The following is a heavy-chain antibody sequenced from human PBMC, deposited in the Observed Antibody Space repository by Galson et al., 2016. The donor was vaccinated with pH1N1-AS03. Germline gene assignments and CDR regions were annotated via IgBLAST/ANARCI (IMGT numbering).Heavy chain of an antibody. J-gene: IGHJ4*02. CDR3: ARESNIVETSRLDY. Sequence: SVKVSCKASGYTFNNYAITWLRQAPGQGLEWMGWISGYNWKTNYAQKLQGRITITTDTATTTAYMELTSLGSDDTAMYYCARESNIVETSRLDYWGLGTLVTVSS. D-gene: IGHD2/OR15-2a*01. CDR2: ISGYNWKT. V-gene: IGHV1-18*01. CDR1: GYTFNNYA.